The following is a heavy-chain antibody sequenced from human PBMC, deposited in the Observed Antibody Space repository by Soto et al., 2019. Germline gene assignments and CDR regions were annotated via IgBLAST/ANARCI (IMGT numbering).Heavy chain of an antibody. Sequence: QVQLVESGGGVVQPGRSLRLSCAASGFTFSSYAMHWVCQAPGKGLEWVAVISYDGSNKYYADSVKGRFTISRDNSKNTLYLQMNSLRAEDTAVYYCARAMYYYDSSGYYRPWYFDYWGQGTLVTVSS. D-gene: IGHD3-22*01. CDR3: ARAMYYYDSSGYYRPWYFDY. CDR2: ISYDGSNK. CDR1: GFTFSSYA. V-gene: IGHV3-30-3*01. J-gene: IGHJ4*02.